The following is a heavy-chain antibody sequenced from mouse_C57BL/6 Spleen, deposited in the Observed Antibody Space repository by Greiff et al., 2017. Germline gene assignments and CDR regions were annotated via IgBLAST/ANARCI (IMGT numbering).Heavy chain of an antibody. Sequence: QVQLQQPGAELVRPGSSVKLSCKASGYTFTSYWMHWVKQRPIQGLEWIGNIDPSDSETHYNQKFKDKATLTVDKSSSTAYMQLSSLTSEDSAVYYCARVYYGSIDYWGQGTTLTVSS. J-gene: IGHJ2*01. D-gene: IGHD1-1*01. CDR1: GYTFTSYW. CDR3: ARVYYGSIDY. CDR2: IDPSDSET. V-gene: IGHV1-52*01.